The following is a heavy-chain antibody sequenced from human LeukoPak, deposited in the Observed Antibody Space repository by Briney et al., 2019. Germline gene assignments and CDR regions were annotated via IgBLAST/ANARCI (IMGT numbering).Heavy chain of an antibody. J-gene: IGHJ5*02. CDR1: GYTFTGYY. V-gene: IGHV1-2*02. CDR2: INPHSGDA. D-gene: IGHD2-2*01. Sequence: ASVKVSCKASGYTFTGYYMHWVRQAPGQGLEWMGWINPHSGDANYAQKFQGRVTMTRDTSISTAYMELSSLRSDDTAVYYCARDRRGRYCSSISCYLGCFDPWGQGTLVTVSS. CDR3: ARDRRGRYCSSISCYLGCFDP.